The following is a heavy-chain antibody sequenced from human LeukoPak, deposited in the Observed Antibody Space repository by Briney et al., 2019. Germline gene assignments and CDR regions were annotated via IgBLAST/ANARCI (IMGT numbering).Heavy chain of an antibody. Sequence: GGSLRLSCAASGFTFSSYWMHWVRQAPGKGLVWVSRIKSDGSTTTYADSVKGRFTISRDNAKNTLYLQMNSLRAEDTAVYYCAKDSRVRFLEWLTSQEFDYWGQGTLVTVSS. CDR3: AKDSRVRFLEWLTSQEFDY. CDR2: IKSDGSTT. V-gene: IGHV3-74*01. D-gene: IGHD3-3*01. J-gene: IGHJ4*02. CDR1: GFTFSSYW.